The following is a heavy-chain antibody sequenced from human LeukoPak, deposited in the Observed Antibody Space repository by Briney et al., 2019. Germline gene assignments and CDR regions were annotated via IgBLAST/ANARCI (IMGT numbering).Heavy chain of an antibody. CDR1: GGSFSGYY. J-gene: IGHJ3*02. CDR3: ARGGLMVYAVRVQNDVFDI. Sequence: PSETLSLTCAVYGGSFSGYYWSWIRQPPGKGLEWIGEINHSGRTNYNPSLKSRVTISVDTSKNQFSLKLSSVTAADTAVYYCARGGLMVYAVRVQNDVFDIWGQGTMVTVSS. D-gene: IGHD2-8*01. V-gene: IGHV4-34*01. CDR2: INHSGRT.